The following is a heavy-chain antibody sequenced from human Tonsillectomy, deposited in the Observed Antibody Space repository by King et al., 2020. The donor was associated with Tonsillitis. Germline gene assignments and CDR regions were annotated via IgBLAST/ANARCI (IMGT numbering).Heavy chain of an antibody. V-gene: IGHV3-23*04. CDR2: ISGSGGSR. Sequence: VQLVESGGGLVQPGGSLRLSCAASGFTFSSYAMSWVRQAPGKGLEWVSAISGSGGSRYYADSVKGRFTISRDNSKNTLYLQMNSLRAEDTAVYYCVSLMYKWNYAGWSGFDYWGQGTLVTVSP. CDR3: VSLMYKWNYAGWSGFDY. CDR1: GFTFSSYA. J-gene: IGHJ4*02. D-gene: IGHD1-7*01.